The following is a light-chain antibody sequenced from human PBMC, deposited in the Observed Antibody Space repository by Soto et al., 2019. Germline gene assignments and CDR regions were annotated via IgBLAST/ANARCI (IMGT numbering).Light chain of an antibody. Sequence: QSVLTQPPSASGTPGQRVSISCSGSGSNIGSNSVNWYQQLPGAAPKLLIYSNNQRPSGVPDRFSGSKSGASASLAISGLQSEDEADYYCAAWDDSLDGYVFGTGNKVTV. J-gene: IGLJ1*01. CDR2: SNN. CDR1: GSNIGSNS. V-gene: IGLV1-44*01. CDR3: AAWDDSLDGYV.